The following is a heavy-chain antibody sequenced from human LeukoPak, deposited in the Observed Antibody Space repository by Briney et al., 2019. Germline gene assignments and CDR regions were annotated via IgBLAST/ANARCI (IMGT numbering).Heavy chain of an antibody. D-gene: IGHD3-22*01. J-gene: IGHJ4*02. CDR1: GFTFSSYA. CDR3: ARDNYDSSGYYFD. CDR2: ITGSGGTT. Sequence: GGSLRLSCAASGFTFSSYAMTWVRQAPGKGLEWVSSITGSGGTTYYADSVKGRFTISRDDSKNTLYLQMHSLRAEDTAVYYCARDNYDSSGYYFDWGQGTLVTVSS. V-gene: IGHV3-23*01.